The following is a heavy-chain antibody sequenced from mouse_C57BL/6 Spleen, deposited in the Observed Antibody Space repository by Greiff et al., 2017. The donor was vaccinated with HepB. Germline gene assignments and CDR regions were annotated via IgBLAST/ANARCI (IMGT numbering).Heavy chain of an antibody. CDR1: GFSLSTSGMG. Sequence: QVTLKESGPGILQSSQTLSLTCSFSGFSLSTSGMGVSWIRQPSGKGLEWLAHIYWDDDKRYNPSLKSRLTISKDTSRNQVFLKITSVDTADTATYYCARRGHGSNDYAMDYWGQGTSVTVSS. CDR2: IYWDDDK. D-gene: IGHD1-1*01. V-gene: IGHV8-12*01. J-gene: IGHJ4*01. CDR3: ARRGHGSNDYAMDY.